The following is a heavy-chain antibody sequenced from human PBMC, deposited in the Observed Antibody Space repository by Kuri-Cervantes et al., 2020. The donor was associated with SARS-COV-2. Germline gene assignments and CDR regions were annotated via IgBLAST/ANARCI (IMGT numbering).Heavy chain of an antibody. D-gene: IGHD3-22*01. V-gene: IGHV1-2*02. CDR1: GYTFTGYY. CDR2: INPNSGGT. Sequence: ASVKVSCKASGYTFTGYYMHWVRQAPGQGLEWMGWINPNSGGTNYAQKFQGRVTMTRDTSISTAYMELSRLRSDDTAVYYCARGPREYYYDSSGTIRTEESYFDYWGQGTLVTVSS. CDR3: ARGPREYYYDSSGTIRTEESYFDY. J-gene: IGHJ4*02.